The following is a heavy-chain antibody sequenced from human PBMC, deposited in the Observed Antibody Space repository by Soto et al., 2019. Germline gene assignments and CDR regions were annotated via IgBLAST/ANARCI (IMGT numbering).Heavy chain of an antibody. V-gene: IGHV3-23*01. Sequence: EVQLLESGGGLVQPGGSLRLSCAASGFTFSSYAMSWVRQAPGKGLEWVSAISGSVGSTYCADSVKGRFTISRDISKNTLYLQMNSLRAEDTAVYYCAKHYGDYLGFDYWGQGTLVTVSS. CDR3: AKHYGDYLGFDY. CDR1: GFTFSSYA. J-gene: IGHJ4*02. D-gene: IGHD4-17*01. CDR2: ISGSVGST.